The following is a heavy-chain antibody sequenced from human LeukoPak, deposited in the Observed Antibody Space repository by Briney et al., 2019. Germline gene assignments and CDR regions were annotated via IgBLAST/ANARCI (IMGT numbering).Heavy chain of an antibody. J-gene: IGHJ5*01. V-gene: IGHV3-20*04. D-gene: IGHD1-1*01. CDR2: NTWNGGST. CDR3: TRTGTFNWFDS. CDR1: GFTFDSYT. Sequence: PGGSLRLSCTASGFTFDSYTMSWVRQTPGGGLEWVSGNTWNGGSTGYADSVEGRFTSFRDNAKNSLYLEMNSLRAEDTGLYYCTRTGTFNWFDSWGQGTLVTVTS.